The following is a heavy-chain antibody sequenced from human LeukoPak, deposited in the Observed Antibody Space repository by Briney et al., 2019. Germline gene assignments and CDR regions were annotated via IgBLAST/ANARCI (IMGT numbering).Heavy chain of an antibody. Sequence: GGSLRLSCAASGFTFSSYAMSWVRQAPGKGLEWVSAISGSGGSTYYADSVKGRFTTSRDNSKNTLYLQMNSLRAEDTAVYYCAKGIAAARYYFDYWGQGTLVTVSS. CDR1: GFTFSSYA. J-gene: IGHJ4*02. D-gene: IGHD6-13*01. CDR3: AKGIAAARYYFDY. V-gene: IGHV3-23*01. CDR2: ISGSGGST.